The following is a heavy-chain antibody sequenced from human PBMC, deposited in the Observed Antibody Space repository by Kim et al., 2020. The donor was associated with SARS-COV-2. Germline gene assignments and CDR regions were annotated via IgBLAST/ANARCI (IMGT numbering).Heavy chain of an antibody. Sequence: GGSLRLSCAASGFTFSGYWMHWVRQVPGKGLVWVSRINGDGTTTTYADSVKGRFTISRDNAKNTLYLQMNSLTAEDTAVYYCARRAEFSDSVDRHFDYWGQGTLVTVSS. CDR2: INGDGTTT. CDR1: GFTFSGYW. CDR3: ARRAEFSDSVDRHFDY. D-gene: IGHD3-16*01. V-gene: IGHV3-74*01. J-gene: IGHJ4*02.